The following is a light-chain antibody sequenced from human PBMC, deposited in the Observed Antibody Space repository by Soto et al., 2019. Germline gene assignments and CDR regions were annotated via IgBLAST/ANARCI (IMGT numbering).Light chain of an antibody. CDR2: GAS. V-gene: IGKV3-20*01. Sequence: EIVCKLFPWRLTLHLRERATLSCRASQSVSNNYLAWYQQKPGQAPRLLIYGASNRATGIPDRFSGSGSGTDFTLTISRLEPEDFAVYYCQQYGSSGTFGQGAKVDIK. CDR3: QQYGSSGT. J-gene: IGKJ1*01. CDR1: QSVSNNY.